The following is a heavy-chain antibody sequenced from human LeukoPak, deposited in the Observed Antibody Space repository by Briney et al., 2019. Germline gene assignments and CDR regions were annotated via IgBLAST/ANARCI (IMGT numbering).Heavy chain of an antibody. CDR3: ARDLYGDYEPSGFGY. D-gene: IGHD4-17*01. V-gene: IGHV4-34*01. J-gene: IGHJ4*02. CDR2: INHSGST. CDR1: GGSFSGYY. Sequence: SETLSLTCAVYGGSFSGYYWSWIRQPPGKGLEWIGEINHSGSTNYNPSLKSRVTISVDTSKNQFSLKLSSVTAADTAVYYCARDLYGDYEPSGFGYWGQGTLVTVSS.